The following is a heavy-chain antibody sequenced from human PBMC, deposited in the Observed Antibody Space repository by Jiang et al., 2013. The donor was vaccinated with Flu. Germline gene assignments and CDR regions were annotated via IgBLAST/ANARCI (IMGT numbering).Heavy chain of an antibody. CDR3: VRDRYGYAGGSDY. CDR1: GYSFITYN. Sequence: SGAEVKKPGASVKVSCKTSGYSFITYNIHWVRQAPGQSLEWMGLISPGNGDNKCSQKFQGRVTLSRDTSATTAYMELSSLISEDTAVYYCVRDRYGYAGGSDYWGQGTLVTVSS. J-gene: IGHJ4*02. V-gene: IGHV1-3*01. D-gene: IGHD5-18*01. CDR2: ISPGNGDN.